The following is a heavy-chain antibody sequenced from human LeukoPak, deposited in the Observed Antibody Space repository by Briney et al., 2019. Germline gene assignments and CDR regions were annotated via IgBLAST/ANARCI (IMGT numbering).Heavy chain of an antibody. Sequence: SETLSLTCTVSGGSISSYYWSWIRQPAGKGLEWIGRIYTSGSTNYNPSLKSRVTMSVDTSKNQFSLKLSSVTAADTAVYYCARVGFWSGRGYYYYYMDVWGKGTTVTVSS. CDR2: IYTSGST. D-gene: IGHD3-3*01. J-gene: IGHJ6*03. V-gene: IGHV4-4*07. CDR3: ARVGFWSGRGYYYYYMDV. CDR1: GGSISSYY.